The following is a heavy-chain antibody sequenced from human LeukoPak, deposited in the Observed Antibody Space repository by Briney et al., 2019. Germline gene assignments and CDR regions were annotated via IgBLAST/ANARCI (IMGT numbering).Heavy chain of an antibody. D-gene: IGHD3-22*01. CDR2: ISGSGGST. Sequence: GGSPRLSCAASGFTFSSYAMSWVRQAPGKGLEWVLAISGSGGSTYYADSVKGRFTISRDNSKNTLYLQMNSLRAEDTAVYYCAKDLASYYYDSSGYYYHGYWGQGTLVTVSS. CDR1: GFTFSSYA. V-gene: IGHV3-23*01. J-gene: IGHJ4*02. CDR3: AKDLASYYYDSSGYYYHGY.